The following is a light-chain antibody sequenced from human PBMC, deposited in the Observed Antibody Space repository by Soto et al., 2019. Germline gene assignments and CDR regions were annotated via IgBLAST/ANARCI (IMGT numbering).Light chain of an antibody. CDR1: QSVSSN. CDR2: GAS. CDR3: QQYNNWPPYT. Sequence: EIVMTQSPATLSVSPGERATLSCRASQSVSSNLAWYQQKPGQAPRLLIYGASTRATGIPARFSGSGSGTEFTLTISSLQSEDCAVYYCQQYNNWPPYTFGQGPKLEIK. J-gene: IGKJ2*01. V-gene: IGKV3D-15*01.